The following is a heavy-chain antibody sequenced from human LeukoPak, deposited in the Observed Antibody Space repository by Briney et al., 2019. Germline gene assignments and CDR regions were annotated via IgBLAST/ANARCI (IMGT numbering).Heavy chain of an antibody. CDR1: GGSISSSSYY. CDR2: IYYSGST. Sequence: SETLSLTCTVSGGSISSSSYYWGWIRQPPGKGLEWIGSIYYSGSTYYNPSLKSRVTISVDTSKNQFSLKLSSVTAADTAVYYCASLAVAGTSDAFDIWGQGTMVTVSS. CDR3: ASLAVAGTSDAFDI. D-gene: IGHD6-19*01. J-gene: IGHJ3*02. V-gene: IGHV4-39*07.